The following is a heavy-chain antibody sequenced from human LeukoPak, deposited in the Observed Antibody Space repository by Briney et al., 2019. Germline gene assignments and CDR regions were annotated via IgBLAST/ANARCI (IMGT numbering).Heavy chain of an antibody. V-gene: IGHV3-30*02. Sequence: GRSLRLSCAASGFTLNTFAMHWVRQAPGKGLEWVAFKRYDGSNKYYADSVKGRFTISRDNSKTTLFLQMNSLRTEDTAVYYCAKDRNPELDYWGQGTLVTVSS. CDR1: GFTLNTFA. CDR3: AKDRNPELDY. J-gene: IGHJ4*02. CDR2: KRYDGSNK.